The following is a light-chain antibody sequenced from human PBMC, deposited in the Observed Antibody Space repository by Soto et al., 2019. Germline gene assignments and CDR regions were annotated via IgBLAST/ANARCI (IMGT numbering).Light chain of an antibody. V-gene: IGKV3-20*01. CDR2: DAS. CDR3: QQYGRSPGLLT. J-gene: IGKJ3*01. Sequence: EVVLTQSPVTLTLSPGERATLSCRPSQSVTNSYLAWYQQNPGPAPRPLLYDASTRATGIPDRFSGSGSGTDFTLTISRLEPEDFALYYCQQYGRSPGLLTFGPGTKVDIK. CDR1: QSVTNSY.